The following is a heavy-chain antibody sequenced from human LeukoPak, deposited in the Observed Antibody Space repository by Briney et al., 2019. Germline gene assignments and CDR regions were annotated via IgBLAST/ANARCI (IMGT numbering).Heavy chain of an antibody. Sequence: SETLSLTCTASGGSISSSSYYWGWIRQPPGKGLEWIGSIYYSGSTYYNPSLKSRVTISVDTSKNQFSLKLNSVTAADTAVYYCASFYCSGGSCYQYYSYYYMDVWGKGTTVTISS. J-gene: IGHJ6*03. V-gene: IGHV4-39*01. D-gene: IGHD2-15*01. CDR2: IYYSGST. CDR1: GGSISSSSYY. CDR3: ASFYCSGGSCYQYYSYYYMDV.